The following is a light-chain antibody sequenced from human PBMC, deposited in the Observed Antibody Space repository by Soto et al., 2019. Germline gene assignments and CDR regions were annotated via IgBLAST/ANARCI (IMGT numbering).Light chain of an antibody. CDR3: SSYKSATTYV. CDR2: DVS. Sequence: QSVLTQPASVSGSPGQSITISCTGTSSDVGAYNYDSWYQQYPGEAPKVIIYDVSHRPAGVSNRFSGSKSGNTASLTISGLQTQDEADYYCSSYKSATTYVFGTVTKVTVL. CDR1: SSDVGAYNY. J-gene: IGLJ1*01. V-gene: IGLV2-14*01.